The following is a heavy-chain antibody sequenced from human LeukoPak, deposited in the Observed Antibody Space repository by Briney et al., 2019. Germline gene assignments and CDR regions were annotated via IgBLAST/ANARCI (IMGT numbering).Heavy chain of an antibody. CDR3: TRDPRDSHYCYGMDV. V-gene: IGHV3-49*04. Sequence: PGRSLRLSCTASGFTFGDYAMSWVRQAPGKGLEWVGFIRSKAYGGTTEYAASVKGRFTISRDDSKSIAYLQMNSLKTEDTAVYYCTRDPRDSHYCYGMDVWGQGTTVTVSS. J-gene: IGHJ6*02. CDR1: GFTFGDYA. CDR2: IRSKAYGGTT. D-gene: IGHD2-21*01.